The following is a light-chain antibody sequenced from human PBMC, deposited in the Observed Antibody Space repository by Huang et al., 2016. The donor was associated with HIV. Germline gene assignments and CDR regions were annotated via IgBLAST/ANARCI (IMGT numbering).Light chain of an antibody. Sequence: EIVLTQSPATLYLSPGERATLSCRASQSISTYLAWYQQKPGQAPRLLIYDASNRATGSPARFSGRGSGTDFTLSINSLEPEDFVTYYCQQRSTWPLTFGGGTKVET. CDR1: QSISTY. V-gene: IGKV3-11*01. CDR3: QQRSTWPLT. CDR2: DAS. J-gene: IGKJ4*01.